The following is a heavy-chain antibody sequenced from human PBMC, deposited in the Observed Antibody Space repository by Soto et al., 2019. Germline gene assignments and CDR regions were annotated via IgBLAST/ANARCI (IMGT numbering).Heavy chain of an antibody. CDR1: GFTLSNYW. J-gene: IGHJ4*02. CDR2: INTDGSTT. Sequence: EVQLVESGGVSVQPGGSLRLSCTASGFTLSNYWMHWVRQAPGKGLVWVSRINTDGSTTTYADSVKGRFTISRDNAKNTLYLQMNSLRDEDTAVYYCVRIRRGDGYAFGYWGQGPLVTVS. D-gene: IGHD5-12*01. CDR3: VRIRRGDGYAFGY. V-gene: IGHV3-74*01.